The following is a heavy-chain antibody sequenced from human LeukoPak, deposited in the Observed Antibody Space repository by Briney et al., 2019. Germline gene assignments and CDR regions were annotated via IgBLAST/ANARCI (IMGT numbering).Heavy chain of an antibody. CDR2: ISGSGAST. CDR3: AKDVGKWESLHFFDY. CDR1: GFTFSTNA. Sequence: GGSLRLSCAASGFTFSTNAVSWVRQAPGKGLEWISGISGSGASTYYADSVTGRFTISRDNSRNTLYLQMNSLRGDDTAVYYCAKDVGKWESLHFFDYWGQGTLVTVSS. J-gene: IGHJ4*02. V-gene: IGHV3-23*01. D-gene: IGHD1-26*01.